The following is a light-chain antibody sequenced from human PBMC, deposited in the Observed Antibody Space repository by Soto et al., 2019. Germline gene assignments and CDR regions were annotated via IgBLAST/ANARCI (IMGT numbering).Light chain of an antibody. CDR1: SSDVGLYDY. CDR2: EVT. Sequence: QSALTQPAFVSGSPGQSITISCTGTSSDVGLYDYVSWYQQYPGKAPKLMIYEVTNRPSGVSIRFSGSKSGNTASLTISGLQTEDEADYYCSSYTSSDTYVFGTGTKLTVL. J-gene: IGLJ1*01. V-gene: IGLV2-14*01. CDR3: SSYTSSDTYV.